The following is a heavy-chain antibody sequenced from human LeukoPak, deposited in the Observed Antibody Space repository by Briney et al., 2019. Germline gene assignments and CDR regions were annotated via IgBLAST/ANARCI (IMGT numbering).Heavy chain of an antibody. D-gene: IGHD2-21*02. J-gene: IGHJ4*02. V-gene: IGHV3-74*01. Sequence: GGSLRLSCAASKFSFSSYWMHWVRQAPGKGLVWVSRINSDGSRTNYADSVKGRFTISRDNAKNTLYLQMSSLRAEDTAVYYCARGLQRGDCLDYWGQGTLVTVSS. CDR1: KFSFSSYW. CDR3: ARGLQRGDCLDY. CDR2: INSDGSRT.